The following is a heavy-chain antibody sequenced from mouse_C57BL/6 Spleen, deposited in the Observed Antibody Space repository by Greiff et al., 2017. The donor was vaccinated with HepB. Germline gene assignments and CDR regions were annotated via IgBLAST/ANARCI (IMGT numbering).Heavy chain of an antibody. CDR1: GFTFSSYA. Sequence: EVQLVESGGGLVKPGGSLKLSCAASGFTFSSYAMSWVRQTPEKRLEWVATISDGGSYTYYPDNVKGRFTISRDNAKNNLYLQMSHLKSEDTAMYYCARDNYGSSPAWFAYWGQGTLVTVSA. D-gene: IGHD1-1*01. CDR3: ARDNYGSSPAWFAY. V-gene: IGHV5-4*01. CDR2: ISDGGSYT. J-gene: IGHJ3*01.